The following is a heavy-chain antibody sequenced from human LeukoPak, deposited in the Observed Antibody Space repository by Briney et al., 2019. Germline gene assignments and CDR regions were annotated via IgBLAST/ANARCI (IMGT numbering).Heavy chain of an antibody. CDR2: IKSKTDGGTT. J-gene: IGHJ4*02. CDR1: GFTFSNAW. V-gene: IGHV3-15*01. D-gene: IGHD3-10*01. CDR3: TTDGRLWFGELLDY. Sequence: GGSLRLSCAASGFTFSNAWMSWVRQAPGKGLEWVGRIKSKTDGGTTDYAAPVKGRFTISRDDSKNTLYLQMNSLKTEDTAVYYCTTDGRLWFGELLDYWGQGTLVTVSS.